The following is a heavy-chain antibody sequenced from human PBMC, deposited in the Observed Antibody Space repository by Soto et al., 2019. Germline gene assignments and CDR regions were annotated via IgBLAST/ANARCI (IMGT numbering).Heavy chain of an antibody. CDR2: ISYDGSNK. CDR3: ARETYYDFWSGPYYGMDV. V-gene: IGHV3-30-3*01. Sequence: QVQLVESGGGVVQPGRSLRLSCAASGFTFSSYAMHWVRQAPGKGLEWVAVISYDGSNKYYADSVKGRFTISRDNSKNTLYLQMNSLRAEGTAVYYCARETYYDFWSGPYYGMDVWGQGTTVTVSS. D-gene: IGHD3-3*01. J-gene: IGHJ6*02. CDR1: GFTFSSYA.